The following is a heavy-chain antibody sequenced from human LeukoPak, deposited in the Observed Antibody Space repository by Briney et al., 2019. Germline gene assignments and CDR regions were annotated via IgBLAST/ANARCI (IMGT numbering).Heavy chain of an antibody. D-gene: IGHD1-1*01. CDR3: VRDRELAY. V-gene: IGHV4-61*10. CDR2: IYTSGST. CDR1: GGSISSGSYY. J-gene: IGHJ4*02. Sequence: PSETLSLTCTVYGGSISSGSYYWSWIRQPAGKGLEWIGCIYTSGSTNYNPSLKSRVTISGDTSKNQFSLKLSSVTAADTAVYYCVRDRELAYWGQGILVTISS.